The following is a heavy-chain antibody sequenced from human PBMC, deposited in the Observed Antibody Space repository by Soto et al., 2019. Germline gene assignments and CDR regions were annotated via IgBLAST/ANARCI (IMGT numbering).Heavy chain of an antibody. J-gene: IGHJ6*02. CDR1: GFPFGDYA. D-gene: IGHD2-2*01. CDR2: IRSKAYGGTT. Sequence: GGSLRLSCTASGFPFGDYAMSWFRQAPGKGLEWVGFIRSKAYGGTTEYAASVKGRFTISRDDSKSIAYLQMNSLKTEDTAVYYCTGESRSPYYYYYGMDVWGQGTTVTVSS. V-gene: IGHV3-49*03. CDR3: TGESRSPYYYYYGMDV.